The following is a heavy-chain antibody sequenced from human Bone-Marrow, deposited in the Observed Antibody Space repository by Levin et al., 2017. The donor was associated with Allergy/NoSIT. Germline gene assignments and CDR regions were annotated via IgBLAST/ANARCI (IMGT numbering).Heavy chain of an antibody. Sequence: GGSLRLSCAASGFTFSSYSMNWVRQAPGKGLEWVSSISSSSSYIYYADSVKGRFTISRDNAKNSLYLQMNSLRAEDTAVYYCARAALKVPREFWSGYMYWGQGTLVTVSS. D-gene: IGHD3-3*01. V-gene: IGHV3-21*01. CDR2: ISSSSSYI. CDR1: GFTFSSYS. J-gene: IGHJ4*02. CDR3: ARAALKVPREFWSGYMY.